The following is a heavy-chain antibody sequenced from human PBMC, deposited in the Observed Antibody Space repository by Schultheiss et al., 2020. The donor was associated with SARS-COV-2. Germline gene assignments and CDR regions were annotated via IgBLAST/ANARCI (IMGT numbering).Heavy chain of an antibody. CDR3: ARWGYCSSTSCETPHYYYGMDV. D-gene: IGHD2-2*01. Sequence: SETLSLTCTVSGGSISSGDYYWSWIRQPAGKGLEWIGRIYTSGSTNYNPSLKSRVTISVDTSKNQFSLKLSSVTAADTAVYYCARWGYCSSTSCETPHYYYGMDVWGQGTTVTVSS. J-gene: IGHJ6*02. CDR2: IYTSGST. V-gene: IGHV4-61*02. CDR1: GGSISSGDYY.